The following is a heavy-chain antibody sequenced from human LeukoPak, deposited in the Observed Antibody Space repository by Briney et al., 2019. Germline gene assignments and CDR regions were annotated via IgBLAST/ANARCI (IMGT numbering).Heavy chain of an antibody. D-gene: IGHD2-2*03. CDR2: IYQDGSEK. CDR3: ARHMDWSFDY. V-gene: IGHV3-7*01. Sequence: GGSLRLSCAPSGFTFSTYWMTWVRHSPGKGLEWVANIYQDGSEKYYVDSVKGRFTISRDNAKNSLYLQMNNLRAEDTAVYYCARHMDWSFDYWGQGTLVTVSS. CDR1: GFTFSTYW. J-gene: IGHJ4*02.